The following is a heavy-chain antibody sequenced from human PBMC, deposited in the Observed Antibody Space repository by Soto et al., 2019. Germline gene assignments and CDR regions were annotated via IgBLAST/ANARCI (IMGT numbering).Heavy chain of an antibody. Sequence: GGSLRLSCTASGFTFTYAWMSWVRQAPGRGLEWVGRINSKTDGGTTDYAAPVKGRFTASRDDSENTLYLQMNSLKPEDTAVYYCTAGSGGYDAYEMHXWGRGTTVTVS. CDR1: GFTFTYAW. V-gene: IGHV3-15*01. CDR2: INSKTDGGTT. D-gene: IGHD6-19*01. CDR3: TAGSGGYDAYEMHX. J-gene: IGHJ6*02.